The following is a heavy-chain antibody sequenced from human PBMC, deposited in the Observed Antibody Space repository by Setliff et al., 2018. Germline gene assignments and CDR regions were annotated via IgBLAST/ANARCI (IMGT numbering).Heavy chain of an antibody. CDR2: INPDGSEK. CDR3: GRWMGQRSEFDH. CDR1: GFTYKNDW. Sequence: GGSLRLSCGASGFTYKNDWVSWVRQAPGKGLEWLASINPDGSEKYYVDSVKGRFTISRDNARNSLSLQMNSLRTEDTAVYYCGRWMGQRSEFDHWGQGTLVTVSS. D-gene: IGHD2-2*03. J-gene: IGHJ4*02. V-gene: IGHV3-7*01.